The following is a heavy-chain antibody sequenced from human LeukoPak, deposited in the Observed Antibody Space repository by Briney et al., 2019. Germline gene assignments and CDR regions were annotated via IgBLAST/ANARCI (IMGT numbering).Heavy chain of an antibody. CDR2: IRYDGSNK. CDR1: GFTFSSYG. Sequence: GGSLRLSCAASGFTFSSYGMHWVRQAPGKGLEWVAFIRYDGSNKYYADSVKGRFTISRDNSKNTLYLQMNSLRAEDTAVYYCAKAVRSSGVFYYYYYMDVWGKGTTVTISS. CDR3: AKAVRSSGVFYYYYYMDV. J-gene: IGHJ6*03. V-gene: IGHV3-30*02. D-gene: IGHD6-25*01.